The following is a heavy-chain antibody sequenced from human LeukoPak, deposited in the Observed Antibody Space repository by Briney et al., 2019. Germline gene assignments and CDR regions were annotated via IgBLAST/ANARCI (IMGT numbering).Heavy chain of an antibody. D-gene: IGHD4-17*01. CDR3: AKDRSTVTSRYY. CDR2: INVSGGST. Sequence: GGSLRLSCAASGFTFSSYTMTWVRQAPGQGLEWVSTINVSGGSTFYADSVKGRFAISRDNSKNTLYLQMNSRRAEDTGVYYCAKDRSTVTSRYYWGQGTLVTVSS. CDR1: GFTFSSYT. V-gene: IGHV3-23*01. J-gene: IGHJ4*02.